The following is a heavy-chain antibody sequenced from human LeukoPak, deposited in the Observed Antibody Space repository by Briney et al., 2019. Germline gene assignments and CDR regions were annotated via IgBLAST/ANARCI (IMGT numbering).Heavy chain of an antibody. D-gene: IGHD3-22*01. CDR2: INPNSGGT. V-gene: IGHV1-2*02. CDR3: ASGPYDSSGDYDY. J-gene: IGHJ4*02. Sequence: ASVKVSCKASGYTFTVYYMHWVRQAPGQGLEWMGWINPNSGGTNYAQKFQGRVTMTRDTSISTAYMELSRLRSDDTAVYYCASGPYDSSGDYDYWGQGTLVTVSS. CDR1: GYTFTVYY.